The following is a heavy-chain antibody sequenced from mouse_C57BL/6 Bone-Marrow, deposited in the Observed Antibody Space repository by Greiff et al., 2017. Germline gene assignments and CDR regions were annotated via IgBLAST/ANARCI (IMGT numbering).Heavy chain of an antibody. V-gene: IGHV1-69*01. Sequence: QVQLQQPGAELVMPGASVKLSCKASGYTFTSYWMHWVKQRPGQGLEWIGAIDPSDSYTNYNQKFKGKSTLTVDKSSSTAYMQLSSLTSEDSAVYYCAPYDYDGGFAYWGQGTLVTVSA. CDR1: GYTFTSYW. D-gene: IGHD2-4*01. CDR3: APYDYDGGFAY. CDR2: IDPSDSYT. J-gene: IGHJ3*01.